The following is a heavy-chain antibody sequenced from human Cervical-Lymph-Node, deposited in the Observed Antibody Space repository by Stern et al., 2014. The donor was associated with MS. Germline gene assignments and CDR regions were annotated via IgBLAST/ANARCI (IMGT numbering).Heavy chain of an antibody. CDR3: AKHEEGGTVLTA. V-gene: IGHV5-51*01. J-gene: IGHJ5*02. Sequence: VQLVQSGTEMRKPGESLKISCKSSGYIFSNYWIGWVRQMPGKGLEWMGIVFPSDSDTNYGPSFQGPVTISDGKSLSTAYLHWISLKASDTAMYYCAKHEEGGTVLTAWGQGTLITVSS. CDR1: GYIFSNYW. D-gene: IGHD4-17*01. CDR2: VFPSDSDT.